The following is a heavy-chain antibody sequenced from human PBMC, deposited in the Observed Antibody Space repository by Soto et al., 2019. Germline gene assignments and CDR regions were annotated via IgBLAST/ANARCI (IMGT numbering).Heavy chain of an antibody. J-gene: IGHJ4*02. CDR2: IYDSGSS. V-gene: IGHV4-30-4*01. D-gene: IGHD5-12*01. CDR3: AREKGYISGPKNFDY. CDR1: GASISSGDYF. Sequence: PSETLSLTCTVSGASISSGDYFWSWIRQSPGKGLEWIGYIYDSGSSYYNPSLKSRVTMSVDTSKNQFSLKLRSVTAADTAVYYCAREKGYISGPKNFDYWGQGTLVTVCS.